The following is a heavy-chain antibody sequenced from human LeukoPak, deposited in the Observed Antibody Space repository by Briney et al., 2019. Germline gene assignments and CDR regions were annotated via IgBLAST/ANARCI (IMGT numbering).Heavy chain of an antibody. J-gene: IGHJ4*02. Sequence: PGGSLRLSCAASGFTLSSYEMNWVRQAPGKGLEWVSYISSSGSTIYYADSVKGRFTISRDNAKNSLYLQMNSLRAEDTAVYFCARVKYYYDSSGYYEYYFDYWGQGTLVTVSS. D-gene: IGHD3-22*01. CDR1: GFTLSSYE. CDR3: ARVKYYYDSSGYYEYYFDY. CDR2: ISSSGSTI. V-gene: IGHV3-48*03.